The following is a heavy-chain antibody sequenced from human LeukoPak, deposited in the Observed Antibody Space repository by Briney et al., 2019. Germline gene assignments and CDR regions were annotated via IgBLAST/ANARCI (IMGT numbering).Heavy chain of an antibody. CDR3: IRGPHFDSLKNYYYGLDV. J-gene: IGHJ6*02. D-gene: IGHD3-9*01. V-gene: IGHV4-30-4*01. Sequence: SQTLSLTCTVSGGSFSSGNFYWSWIRQPPGKGLEWIGYIHYSGSTYYNPSLNSRVTISIDTSKNQFSLKLSSVTAADTAVYSCIRGPHFDSLKNYYYGLDVWGQGTTVTVSS. CDR1: GGSFSSGNFY. CDR2: IHYSGST.